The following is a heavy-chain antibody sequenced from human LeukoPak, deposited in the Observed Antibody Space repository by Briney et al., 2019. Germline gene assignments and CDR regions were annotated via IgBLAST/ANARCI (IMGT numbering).Heavy chain of an antibody. CDR2: INWNSGSI. V-gene: IGHV3-9*01. D-gene: IGHD6-19*01. J-gene: IGHJ4*02. CDR1: GFTFDDYA. CDR3: AREQGAVAANYDY. Sequence: GGSLRLSCAASGFTFDDYAMHWVRQAPGKGLEWVSGINWNSGSIGYADSVRGRFTISRDNAKNSLYLQMNSLRAEDTAVYYCAREQGAVAANYDYWGQGTLVTVSS.